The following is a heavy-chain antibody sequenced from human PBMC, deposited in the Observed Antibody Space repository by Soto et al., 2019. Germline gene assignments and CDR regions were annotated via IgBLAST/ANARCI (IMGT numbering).Heavy chain of an antibody. Sequence: LQESGPRLVKPSETLSLNCTVSGDAISNYYWSWLRQTPGRGLEWIGCVHESGSTDYNPSLKGRVTISLHTSKSQFSLRLRSATSADTATYYCARGTRALITSFFAYWGQGIPVTVSS. CDR1: GDAISNYY. CDR2: VHESGST. CDR3: ARGTRALITSFFAY. D-gene: IGHD1-20*01. V-gene: IGHV4-59*01. J-gene: IGHJ4*02.